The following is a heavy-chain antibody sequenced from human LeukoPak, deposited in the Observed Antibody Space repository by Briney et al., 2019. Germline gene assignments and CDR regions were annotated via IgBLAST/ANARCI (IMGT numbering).Heavy chain of an antibody. D-gene: IGHD3-22*01. CDR2: ISGSGGST. CDR3: AKDGDADYYDSSGYYDWFDP. V-gene: IGHV3-23*01. Sequence: GGSLRLSCAASGFTFSSYAMSWVRQAPGKGLEWVSAISGSGGSTYYADSVKGRSTISRDNSKNTLYLQMNSLRAEDTAVYYCAKDGDADYYDSSGYYDWFDPWGQGTLVTVSS. J-gene: IGHJ5*02. CDR1: GFTFSSYA.